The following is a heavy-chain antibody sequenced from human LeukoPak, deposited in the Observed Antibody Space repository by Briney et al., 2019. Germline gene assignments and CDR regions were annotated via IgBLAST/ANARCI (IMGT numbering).Heavy chain of an antibody. CDR1: GFTVSSNY. V-gene: IGHV3-66*01. CDR2: IYSGGST. D-gene: IGHD1-26*01. Sequence: PGGSLRLSCAASGFTVSSNYMSWVRQAPGKGLEWVSVIYSGGSTYYADSVKGRFTISRDNSKNTLYLQMNSLRAEDTAVYYCARGGSGSYLQIDYWGQGTLVTVSS. CDR3: ARGGSGSYLQIDY. J-gene: IGHJ4*02.